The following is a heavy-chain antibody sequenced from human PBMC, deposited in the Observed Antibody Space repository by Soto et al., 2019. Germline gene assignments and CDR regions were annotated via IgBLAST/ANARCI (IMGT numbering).Heavy chain of an antibody. D-gene: IGHD3-16*01. V-gene: IGHV1-46*03. CDR3: ARDGGHQRFDL. CDR1: GYTFTDYY. Sequence: QVQLAQSGAEVKKPAASVKVSCKASGYTFTDYYIHWVRQAPGQGLEWMGIINPSTGDITYAQKFQGRVTMARDTSTRVVYMELSSLRSEDTAVYYCARDGGHQRFDLWGPGALVTVSS. CDR2: INPSTGDI. J-gene: IGHJ4*02.